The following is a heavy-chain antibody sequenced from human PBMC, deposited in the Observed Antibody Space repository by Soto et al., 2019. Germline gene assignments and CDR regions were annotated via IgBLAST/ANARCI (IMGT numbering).Heavy chain of an antibody. CDR3: ARAFKVWGIQLWNPLDY. CDR2: IIPIFGTA. V-gene: IGHV1-69*13. Sequence: GASVKVSCKASGGTFSSYAISWVRQAPGQGLEWMGGIIPIFGTANYAQKFQGRVTITADESTSTAYMELSSLRSEDTAVYYCARAFKVWGIQLWNPLDYWGQGTLVTVSS. CDR1: GGTFSSYA. D-gene: IGHD5-18*01. J-gene: IGHJ4*02.